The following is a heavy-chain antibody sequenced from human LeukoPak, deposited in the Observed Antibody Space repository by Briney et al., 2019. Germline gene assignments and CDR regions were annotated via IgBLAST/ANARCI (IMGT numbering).Heavy chain of an antibody. J-gene: IGHJ5*02. Sequence: SQTLSLTCTVSGGSFSSRPYYWSWIRQPAGKGLEWIGRIYTSGDTDYNPSLKSRVTMSVDTSKNQFSLKLSSVTAADTAVYYCAGKNRYGSGSSPFDPWGQGTLVTVSS. CDR3: AGKNRYGSGSSPFDP. D-gene: IGHD3-10*01. V-gene: IGHV4-61*02. CDR2: IYTSGDT. CDR1: GGSFSSRPYY.